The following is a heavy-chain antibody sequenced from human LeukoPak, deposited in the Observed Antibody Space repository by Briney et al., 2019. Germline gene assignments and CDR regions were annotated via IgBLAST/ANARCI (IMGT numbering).Heavy chain of an antibody. CDR1: GFTFSSYA. J-gene: IGHJ4*02. V-gene: IGHV3-30*04. Sequence: QPGGSLRLSCAASGFTFSSYAMHWVRQAPGKGLEWVAIISYDGNKKYYADSVKGRFTISRDDSKNALYLQMNSLRAEDTAVYYCARDGSRILNPFYYFDYWGQGTLVTV. D-gene: IGHD2-21*01. CDR3: ARDGSRILNPFYYFDY. CDR2: ISYDGNKK.